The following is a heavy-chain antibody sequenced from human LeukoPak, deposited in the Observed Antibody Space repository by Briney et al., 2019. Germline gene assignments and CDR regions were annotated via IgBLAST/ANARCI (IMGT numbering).Heavy chain of an antibody. D-gene: IGHD3-10*01. CDR2: IWYDGSKK. V-gene: IGHV3-30*02. CDR1: GFTFSSYS. J-gene: IGHJ6*03. CDR3: VRGKQNMDV. Sequence: GGSLRLSCVASGFTFSSYSMHGGRQAPGKGLEWVAIIWYDGSKKYYADSVKGRFTISRDNSKNTLYLQMNSLRTEDTALYYCVRGKQNMDVWGKGTTVTISS.